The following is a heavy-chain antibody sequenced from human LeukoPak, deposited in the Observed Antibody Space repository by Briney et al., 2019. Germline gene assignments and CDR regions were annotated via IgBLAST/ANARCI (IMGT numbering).Heavy chain of an antibody. V-gene: IGHV4-4*02. CDR2: IYYSGST. Sequence: SGTLSLTCAVSGGSITSNNWWSWVRQPPGKGLEWIGSIYYSGSTYYNPSLKSRVTISVDTSKNQFSLKLSSVTAADTAVYYCARDLGEDDYGDYGPGYYFDYWGQGTLVTVSS. CDR3: ARDLGEDDYGDYGPGYYFDY. J-gene: IGHJ4*02. D-gene: IGHD4-17*01. CDR1: GGSITSNNW.